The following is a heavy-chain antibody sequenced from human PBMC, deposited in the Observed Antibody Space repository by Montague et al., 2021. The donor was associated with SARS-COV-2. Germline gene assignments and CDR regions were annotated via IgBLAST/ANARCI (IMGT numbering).Heavy chain of an antibody. D-gene: IGHD1-26*01. CDR1: GFTFDDYG. Sequence: SLRLSCAASGFTFDDYGMTWVRQPPGKGLEWVSGINWNGADTGYADSVKGRFTISRDNFKNSLYLQMNSLRAEDTAFYYCARWVYSGSNYYFDYWGQGALVTVSS. CDR3: ARWVYSGSNYYFDY. CDR2: INWNGADT. J-gene: IGHJ4*02. V-gene: IGHV3-20*04.